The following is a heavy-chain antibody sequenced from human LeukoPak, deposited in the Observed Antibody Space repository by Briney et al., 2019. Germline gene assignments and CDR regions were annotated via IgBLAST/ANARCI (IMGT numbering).Heavy chain of an antibody. CDR1: GFTVSSNY. D-gene: IGHD6-6*01. Sequence: GGSLRLSCAASGFTVSSNYMSWVRQAPGKGPEWVSVIYSGGSTYYADSVKGRFTISRDNSKNTLYLQMNSLRAEDTAVYYCARGPPGGSSSEDYWGQGTLVTVSS. V-gene: IGHV3-53*01. CDR3: ARGPPGGSSSEDY. J-gene: IGHJ4*02. CDR2: IYSGGST.